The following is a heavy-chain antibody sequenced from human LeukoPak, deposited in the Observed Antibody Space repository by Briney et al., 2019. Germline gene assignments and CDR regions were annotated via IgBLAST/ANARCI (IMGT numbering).Heavy chain of an antibody. CDR2: ISSSGSTI. J-gene: IGHJ4*02. Sequence: GGSLRLSCAASGFTFSDYYMSWVRQAPGKGLEWVSYISSSGSTIYYADSVKGRFTISRDNAKNSLYLQMNSLRAEDTAVYYCARVPYYYDSSGYYPSGYWGQGTLVTVSS. CDR3: ARVPYYYDSSGYYPSGY. CDR1: GFTFSDYY. V-gene: IGHV3-11*01. D-gene: IGHD3-22*01.